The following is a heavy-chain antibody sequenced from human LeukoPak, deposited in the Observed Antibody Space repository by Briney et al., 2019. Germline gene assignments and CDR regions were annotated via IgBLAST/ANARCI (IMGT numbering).Heavy chain of an antibody. J-gene: IGHJ6*03. CDR2: ISYDGSNK. V-gene: IGHV3-30*04. Sequence: GGSLRLSCAASGFTFSSYAMHWVRQAPGKGLEWVAVISYDGSNKYHADSVKGRFTISRDNSKNTLYLQMNSLRAEDTAVYYCARQGGYETYMDVWGKGTTVTVSS. D-gene: IGHD5-12*01. CDR1: GFTFSSYA. CDR3: ARQGGYETYMDV.